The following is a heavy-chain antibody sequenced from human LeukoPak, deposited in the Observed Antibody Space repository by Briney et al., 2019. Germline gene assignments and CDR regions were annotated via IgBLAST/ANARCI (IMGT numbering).Heavy chain of an antibody. CDR2: IKQDGSEK. CDR3: ARIGAGSSRDY. Sequence: PGGSLRLSCAASGFTFGTYWMSWVRQAPGKGLEWVASIKQDGSEKYYVDSVKGRFTISRDNAKNSLYLQMNSLRAEDTAVYYCARIGAGSSRDYWGQGTLVTVSS. J-gene: IGHJ4*02. D-gene: IGHD6-13*01. V-gene: IGHV3-7*04. CDR1: GFTFGTYW.